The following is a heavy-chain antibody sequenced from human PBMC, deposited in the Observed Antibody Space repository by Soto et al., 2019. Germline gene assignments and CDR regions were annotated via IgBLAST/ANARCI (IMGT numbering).Heavy chain of an antibody. CDR2: IYWDDDK. CDR3: AHSRRNDVLMVYAIRWDWFDS. J-gene: IGHJ5*01. CDR1: GFSLSTSGVG. Sequence: GSGPTLVNPTQTLTLTCTFSGFSLSTSGVGVGWIRQPPGKALEWLTLIYWDDDKRYSPSLKSRLTITKDTSKNQVVLTMTNVDPVDTATYYCAHSRRNDVLMVYAIRWDWFDSWGQGTLVTVSS. D-gene: IGHD2-8*01. V-gene: IGHV2-5*02.